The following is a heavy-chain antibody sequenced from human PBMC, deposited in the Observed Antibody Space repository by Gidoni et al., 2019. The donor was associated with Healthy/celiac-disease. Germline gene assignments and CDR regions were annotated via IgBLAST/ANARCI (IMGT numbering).Heavy chain of an antibody. Sequence: QVHPVQPGAQVKKPGSSAKVSCKASGYTFTRYGISWVRQAPGQGIEWMGWISDYKGNTNYAQELQGRVTMNTDTSTSTAYMELRSLRTDDTAVYYCTRATDYYYYGMDVWGQGTTVTVSS. J-gene: IGHJ6*01. V-gene: IGHV1-18*01. CDR3: TRATDYYYYGMDV. CDR2: ISDYKGNT. CDR1: GYTFTRYG. D-gene: IGHD4-17*01.